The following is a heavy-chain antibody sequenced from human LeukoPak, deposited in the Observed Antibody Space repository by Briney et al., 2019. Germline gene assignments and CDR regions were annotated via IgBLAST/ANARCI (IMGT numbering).Heavy chain of an antibody. CDR3: AREAIEYSSSSRLYYFDY. Sequence: SETLSLTCAVYGGSFSGYYWSWIRQPPGKGLEWIGYIYHSGSTYYNPSLKSRVTISVDRSKNQFSLKLSSVTAADTAVYYCAREAIEYSSSSRLYYFDYWGQGTLVTVSS. J-gene: IGHJ4*02. CDR1: GGSFSGYY. D-gene: IGHD6-6*01. V-gene: IGHV4-34*01. CDR2: IYHSGST.